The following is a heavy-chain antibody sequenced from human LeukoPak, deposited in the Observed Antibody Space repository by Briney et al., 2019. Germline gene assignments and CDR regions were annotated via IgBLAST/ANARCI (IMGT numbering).Heavy chain of an antibody. V-gene: IGHV3-53*01. J-gene: IGHJ4*02. CDR1: GFDVNDNF. CDR2: VYASGGA. Sequence: GGSLRLSCVASGFDVNDNFMIWVRQAPGQGLEWISIVYASGGAYHSESVKGRFSAFRDTSKNAIFLQMNNLRADDTAMYYCVRRHDYWGQGTLVAVSS. CDR3: VRRHDY.